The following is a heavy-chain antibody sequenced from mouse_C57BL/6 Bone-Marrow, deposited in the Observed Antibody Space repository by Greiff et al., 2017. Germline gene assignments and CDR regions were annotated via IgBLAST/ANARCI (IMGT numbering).Heavy chain of an antibody. CDR3: ARGGPYDGYPWFAY. D-gene: IGHD2-3*01. CDR1: GYAFSSYW. J-gene: IGHJ3*01. CDR2: IYPGDGDT. V-gene: IGHV1-80*01. Sequence: QVQLQQSGAELVKPGASVKISCKASGYAFSSYWMNWVKQRPGKGLEWIGQIYPGDGDTNYNGKFKGKATLTADKSSSTAYMQLSSLTSEDSAVYFCARGGPYDGYPWFAYWGQGTLVTVSA.